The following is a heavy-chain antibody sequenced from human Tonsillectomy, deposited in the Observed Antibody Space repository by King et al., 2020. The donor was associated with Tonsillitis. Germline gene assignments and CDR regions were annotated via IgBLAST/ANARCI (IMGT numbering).Heavy chain of an antibody. CDR3: ARVPDITIFGVDYYYYGMDV. CDR2: IYYSGST. D-gene: IGHD3-3*01. CDR1: GGPISSYY. J-gene: IGHJ6*02. V-gene: IGHV4-59*01. Sequence: VQLQESGPGLVKPSETLSLTCTVSGGPISSYYWSWIRQPPGKGLEWIGYIYYSGSTNYNPSLKSRVTISVDTSKNQFSLKLSSVTAADTAVYYCARVPDITIFGVDYYYYGMDVWGQGTTVTVSS.